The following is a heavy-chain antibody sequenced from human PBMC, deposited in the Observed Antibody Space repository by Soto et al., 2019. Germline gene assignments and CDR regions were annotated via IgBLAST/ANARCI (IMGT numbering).Heavy chain of an antibody. CDR3: AREVDTDMGGLGFYDAFDI. CDR1: GGSISSSSYY. V-gene: IGHV4-39*07. D-gene: IGHD5-18*01. Sequence: PSETLSLPCTLSGGSISSSSYYWGWIRQPPGKGLEWIGSIYYSGGSYYNPSLKSRVTISVDTSKNQFSLKLSSVTAADTAMYYCAREVDTDMGGLGFYDAFDIWCPGTMVTVSS. J-gene: IGHJ3*02. CDR2: IYYSGGS.